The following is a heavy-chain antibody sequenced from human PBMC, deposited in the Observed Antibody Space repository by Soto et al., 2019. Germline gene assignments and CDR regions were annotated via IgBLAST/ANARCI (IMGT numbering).Heavy chain of an antibody. CDR2: ISWNSGSI. J-gene: IGHJ2*01. CDR3: AKDILAGTPYWYFDL. Sequence: GGSLRLSCAASGFTFDDYAMHWVRQAPGKGLEWVSGISWNSGSIGYADSVKGRFTISRDNAKNSLYLQMNSLRAEDTALYYCAKDILAGTPYWYFDLWGRGTLVTVSS. V-gene: IGHV3-9*01. CDR1: GFTFDDYA. D-gene: IGHD1-7*01.